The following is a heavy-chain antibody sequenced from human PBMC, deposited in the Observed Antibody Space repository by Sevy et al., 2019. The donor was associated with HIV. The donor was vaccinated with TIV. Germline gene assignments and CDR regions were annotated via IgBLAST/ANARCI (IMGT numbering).Heavy chain of an antibody. CDR2: IKQDGSEK. CDR3: ARAVERRAYMDV. CDR1: GLTFSSYW. J-gene: IGHJ6*02. V-gene: IGHV3-7*01. Sequence: GGSLRLSCAASGLTFSSYWMSWVRQAPGKGLEWVANIKQDGSEKYYVDSVKGRFTISRDNAKNSLYLQMNSLRAEDTAVYYCARAVERRAYMDVWGQGTTVTVSS.